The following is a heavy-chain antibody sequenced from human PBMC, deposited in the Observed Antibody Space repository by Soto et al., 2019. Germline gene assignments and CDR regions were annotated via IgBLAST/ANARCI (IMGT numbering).Heavy chain of an antibody. Sequence: GGSLRLSCAASGFTFSNAWMNWVRQAPGKGLEWVGRIKSKTDGGTTDYAAPVKGRFTISRDDSKNTLYLQMNSLKTEDTAVYYCTTATLMYSSSQSHGMDVWGQGTTVTVSS. V-gene: IGHV3-15*07. CDR2: IKSKTDGGTT. CDR3: TTATLMYSSSQSHGMDV. CDR1: GFTFSNAW. J-gene: IGHJ6*02. D-gene: IGHD6-13*01.